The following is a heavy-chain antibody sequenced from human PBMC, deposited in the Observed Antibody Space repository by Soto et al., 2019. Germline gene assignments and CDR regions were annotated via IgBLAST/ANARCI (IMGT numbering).Heavy chain of an antibody. D-gene: IGHD2-2*01. CDR2: IYYTGNT. J-gene: IGHJ6*02. V-gene: IGHV4-39*01. CDR3: ASEVSSTDGMDV. CDR1: GDSSVSSSSYY. Sequence: SETLSLTCTVSGDSSVSSSSYYWGWIRKPPGKGLEWIWSIYYTGNTFYSPSFRSRLTISVDTSKSQFSLKLRSVTAADTATYYCASEVSSTDGMDVWGQGTTVTVSS.